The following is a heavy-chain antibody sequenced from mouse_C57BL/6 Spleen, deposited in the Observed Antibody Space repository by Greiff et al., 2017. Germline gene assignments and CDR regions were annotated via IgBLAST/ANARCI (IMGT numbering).Heavy chain of an antibody. CDR3: TRDGITTVVATYYFDY. Sequence: VQLKQSGAELVRPGASVTLSCKASGYTFTDNEMHWVKQTPVHGLEWIGAIDPETGGTAYNQKFKGKAILTADKSSTTAYMGLRSLTSEDSAVYYCTRDGITTVVATYYFDYWGQGTTLTVSS. V-gene: IGHV1-15*01. CDR1: GYTFTDNE. D-gene: IGHD1-1*01. J-gene: IGHJ2*01. CDR2: IDPETGGT.